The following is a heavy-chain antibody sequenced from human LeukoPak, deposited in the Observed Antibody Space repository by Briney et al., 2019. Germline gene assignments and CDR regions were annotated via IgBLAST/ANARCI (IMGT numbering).Heavy chain of an antibody. D-gene: IGHD5-12*01. Sequence: GASVKVSCKASGYTFTSYGNSWVRQPPAQGLEWMGWISAYNGNTNYAQKLQGRVTMTTDTSTSTAYMELRSLRSDDTAVYYCARFEWWLPYFDYWGQGTLVTVSS. J-gene: IGHJ4*02. CDR1: GYTFTSYG. CDR2: ISAYNGNT. V-gene: IGHV1-18*04. CDR3: ARFEWWLPYFDY.